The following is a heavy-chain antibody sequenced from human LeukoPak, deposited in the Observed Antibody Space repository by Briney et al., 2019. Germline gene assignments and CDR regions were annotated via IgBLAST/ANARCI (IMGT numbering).Heavy chain of an antibody. V-gene: IGHV4-61*02. CDR3: ARVGGYSGSYYYFDN. D-gene: IGHD1-26*01. CDR2: VYTSGST. J-gene: IGHJ4*02. Sequence: SQTLSLTCTVSGGSLSSGTFYWSWIRQPAGKGLEWIGRVYTSGSTDYNSSSMSRVTISIDTSKNQFFLKLSSLTAADTAVYYCARVGGYSGSYYYFDNWGQGTLVTVSS. CDR1: GGSLSSGTFY.